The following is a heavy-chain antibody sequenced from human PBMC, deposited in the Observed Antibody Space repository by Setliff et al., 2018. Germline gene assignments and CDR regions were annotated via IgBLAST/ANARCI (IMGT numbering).Heavy chain of an antibody. D-gene: IGHD3-10*01. V-gene: IGHV3-30*02. CDR1: GFTFSSYA. CDR2: IRYDGSNK. J-gene: IGHJ4*02. CDR3: AKDQASLLLWFGEFGY. Sequence: GGSLRLSCAASGFTFSSYAMHWVRQAPGKGLEWVAFIRYDGSNKYYADSVKGRFTISRDNSKNTLYLQMNSLRAEDTAVYYCAKDQASLLLWFGEFGYWGQGTLVTVSS.